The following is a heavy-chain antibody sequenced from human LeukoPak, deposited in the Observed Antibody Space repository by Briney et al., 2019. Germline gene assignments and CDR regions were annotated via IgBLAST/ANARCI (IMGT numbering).Heavy chain of an antibody. J-gene: IGHJ4*02. CDR1: GFTVSGDY. CDR3: ARALNRHIGAFEY. D-gene: IGHD4/OR15-4a*01. CDR2: IYADFDTT. Sequence: GGSLRLSCAVSGFTVSGDYMSWVRQAPGKGLEWVSVIYADFDTTDYADSVKGRFTISRDNSKNTLYLHMNSLRVEDTATYFCARALNRHIGAFEYWGQGALVTVSS. V-gene: IGHV3-53*01.